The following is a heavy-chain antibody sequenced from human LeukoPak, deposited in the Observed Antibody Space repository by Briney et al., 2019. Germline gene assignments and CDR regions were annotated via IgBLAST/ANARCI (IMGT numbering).Heavy chain of an antibody. CDR3: AKDGGRGVGATLDY. D-gene: IGHD1-26*01. Sequence: QPGGFLRLSCAASGFTFSSYGMHWVRQAPGKGLEWVAFIRYDGSNKYYADSVKGRFTISRDNSKNTLYLQMNSLRAEDTAVYYCAKDGGRGVGATLDYWGQGTLVTVSS. V-gene: IGHV3-30*02. CDR2: IRYDGSNK. CDR1: GFTFSSYG. J-gene: IGHJ4*02.